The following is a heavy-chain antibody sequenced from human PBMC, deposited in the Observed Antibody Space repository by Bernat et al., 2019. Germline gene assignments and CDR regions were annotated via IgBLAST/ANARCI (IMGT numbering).Heavy chain of an antibody. V-gene: IGHV3-15*07. CDR2: IKSKTDVGTT. Sequence: DVQLVESGGCLLNPVGSLRLSCAASGFTFSNAWMNWVRQAPGKGLEWFGRIKSKTDVGTTDYAAPVKGRFTISRDDSKNTLYLQMNSLKTEDTAVYYCTAQLGLRLGELSLNRIWGQGKMVTVSS. CDR3: TAQLGLRLGELSLNRI. J-gene: IGHJ3*02. D-gene: IGHD3-16*02. CDR1: GFTFSNAW.